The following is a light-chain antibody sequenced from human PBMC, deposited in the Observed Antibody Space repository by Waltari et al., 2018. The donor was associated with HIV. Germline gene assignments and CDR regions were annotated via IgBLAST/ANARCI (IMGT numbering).Light chain of an antibody. V-gene: IGKV3-11*01. CDR3: QQRSNSIT. J-gene: IGKJ5*01. CDR1: QSIGNY. CDR2: EGS. Sequence: EIVLTQPPATLSLSLVERATLSCRASQSIGNYLAGYQQKPGQVPRLLIYEGSNRATGIPARFSGSGSGTDFTLIVSSLEPEDFAIYYWQQRSNSITFGQGTRLEIK.